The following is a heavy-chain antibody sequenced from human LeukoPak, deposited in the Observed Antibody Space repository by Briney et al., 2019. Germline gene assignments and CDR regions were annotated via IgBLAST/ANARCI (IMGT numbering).Heavy chain of an antibody. Sequence: GGSLRLSCAASGFTFSSYGMHWVRQAPGKGLEWVAVISYDGSNKYYADSVKGRFTISRDNSKNTLYLQMNSLRAEDTAVYYCAKDSSVVTASGGLDYWGQGTLVTVSS. V-gene: IGHV3-30*18. CDR1: GFTFSSYG. CDR2: ISYDGSNK. CDR3: AKDSSVVTASGGLDY. J-gene: IGHJ4*02. D-gene: IGHD2-21*02.